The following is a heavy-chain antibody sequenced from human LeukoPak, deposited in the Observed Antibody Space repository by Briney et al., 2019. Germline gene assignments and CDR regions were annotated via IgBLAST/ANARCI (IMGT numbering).Heavy chain of an antibody. CDR2: IYYSGST. CDR1: GGSISSGGYY. V-gene: IGHV4-31*03. Sequence: SETLSLTCTVSGGSISSGGYYWSWIRQHPGKGLEWIGYIYYSGSTYYNPSLKSRVTISVDTSKNQFSLKLSSVTAADTAVYYCARAQYMIVVDNNWFDPWGQGTLVTVSS. D-gene: IGHD3-22*01. CDR3: ARAQYMIVVDNNWFDP. J-gene: IGHJ5*02.